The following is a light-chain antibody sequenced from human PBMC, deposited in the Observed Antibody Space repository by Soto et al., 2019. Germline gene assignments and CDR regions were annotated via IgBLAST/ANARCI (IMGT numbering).Light chain of an antibody. Sequence: IQLTQSPSSLSASVGDRVTITCRASQGISSYLAWYQQKPGKAPKLLIYAASTLQSGVLSRFSGSGSGTDFTLTISSLQPEDFATYYCQQLNSYQYTFGQGTKLEIK. CDR2: AAS. V-gene: IGKV1-9*01. CDR1: QGISSY. J-gene: IGKJ2*01. CDR3: QQLNSYQYT.